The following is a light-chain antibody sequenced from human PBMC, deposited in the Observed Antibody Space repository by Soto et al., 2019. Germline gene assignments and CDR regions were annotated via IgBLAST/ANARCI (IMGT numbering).Light chain of an antibody. CDR1: QSISNY. CDR2: AAS. J-gene: IGKJ4*01. V-gene: IGKV1-39*01. Sequence: DLQMAQSPSSLSASVGDRVTITCRASQSISNYLNWYQQKPGKAPKFLIYAASSLQSGVPSRFGGSGSGTDFTLTISSLQPEDFATYYCQQSYSIPLTFGGGTNVEIK. CDR3: QQSYSIPLT.